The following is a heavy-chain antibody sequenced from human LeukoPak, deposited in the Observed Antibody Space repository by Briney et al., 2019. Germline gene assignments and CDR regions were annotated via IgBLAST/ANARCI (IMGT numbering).Heavy chain of an antibody. CDR3: SRGPPCNGGDRRLMYYDMDV. CDR2: IRNKANGYTT. D-gene: IGHD2-8*02. V-gene: IGHV3-72*01. Sequence: GGSLRLSCAASGFIFSDHYMDWVRQAPGMGLEWVGRIRNKANGYTTYFAASVRGRFTISRDDSKNSFFLQMNSLKTEDTAVYYCSRGPPCNGGDRRLMYYDMDVWGQGTTVTVSS. J-gene: IGHJ6*02. CDR1: GFIFSDHY.